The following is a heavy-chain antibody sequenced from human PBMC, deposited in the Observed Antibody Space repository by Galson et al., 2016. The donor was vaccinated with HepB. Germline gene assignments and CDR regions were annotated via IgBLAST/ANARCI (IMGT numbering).Heavy chain of an antibody. V-gene: IGHV3-11*06. D-gene: IGHD6-6*01. J-gene: IGHJ6*03. Sequence: SLRLSCAASGFTFSDFYMTWIRQAPGKGLEWVSYISSSSSYTSYADSVKGRFTISRDNAKNSLYLQMNSLRAEDTAVYYCAREGWARPDSYYYYYMDVWGKGTTVTVSS. CDR3: AREGWARPDSYYYYYMDV. CDR1: GFTFSDFY. CDR2: ISSSSSYT.